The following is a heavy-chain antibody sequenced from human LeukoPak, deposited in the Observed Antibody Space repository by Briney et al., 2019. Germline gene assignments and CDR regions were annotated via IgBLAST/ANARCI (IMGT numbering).Heavy chain of an antibody. CDR3: ARRYYYDSSVHFDY. CDR1: GGSISSGGYY. CDR2: IYYSGST. J-gene: IGHJ4*02. Sequence: SQTLSLTCTVSGGSISSGGYYWSRIRQHPGKGLEWIGYIYYSGSTYYNPSLKSRVTISVDTSKNQFSLKLSSVTAADTAVYYCARRYYYDSSVHFDYWGQGTLVTVSS. D-gene: IGHD3-22*01. V-gene: IGHV4-31*03.